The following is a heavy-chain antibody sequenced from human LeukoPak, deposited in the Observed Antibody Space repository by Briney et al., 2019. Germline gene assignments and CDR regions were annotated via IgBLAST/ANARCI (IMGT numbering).Heavy chain of an antibody. CDR1: GFTFSSYS. CDR3: AKVRNWNDHFDF. J-gene: IGHJ4*02. CDR2: ISSSSSYI. D-gene: IGHD1-20*01. Sequence: RGSLRLSCAASGFTFSSYSMNWVRQAPGKGLEWVSSISSSSSYIYYADSVKGRFTISRDNSKNTLYLQMNSLRAEDTAVYYCAKVRNWNDHFDFWGQGTLVTVSS. V-gene: IGHV3-21*04.